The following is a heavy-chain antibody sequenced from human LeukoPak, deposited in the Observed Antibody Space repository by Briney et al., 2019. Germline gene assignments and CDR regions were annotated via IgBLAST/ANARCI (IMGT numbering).Heavy chain of an antibody. CDR2: IKSKTHGGTT. V-gene: IGHV3-15*01. CDR1: GFTLNNSW. CDR3: TTDRGIEARPLFDL. J-gene: IGHJ4*02. D-gene: IGHD6-6*01. Sequence: GGSLRLSCAASGFTLNNSWMGWVRQAPGKGLEWVGRIKSKTHGGTTDFAAPVKGRFTISKDDSKNTLYLLLNSLKSDDTAKYYCTTDRGIEARPLFDLWGQGILVTVSS.